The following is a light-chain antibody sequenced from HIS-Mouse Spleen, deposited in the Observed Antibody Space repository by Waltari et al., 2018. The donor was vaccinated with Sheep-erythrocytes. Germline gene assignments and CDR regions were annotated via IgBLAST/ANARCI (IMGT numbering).Light chain of an antibody. CDR2: EDN. J-gene: IGLJ3*02. CDR3: QSYDSSNHGV. Sequence: NFMLTQPHSVSESPGKTVTISCTRSSGSIASNSVQWYQQRPGSAPTTVIYEDNHRPPGVPDRFSGSIDSSSNSASLTISGLKTEDEADYYCQSYDSSNHGVFGGGTKLTVL. V-gene: IGLV6-57*04. CDR1: SGSIASNS.